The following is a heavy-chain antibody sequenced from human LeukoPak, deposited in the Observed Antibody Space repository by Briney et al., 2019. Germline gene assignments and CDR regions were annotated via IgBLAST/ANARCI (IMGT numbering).Heavy chain of an antibody. Sequence: SVKVSCKASGGTFSSYAISWVRQAPGQGLEWMGGIIPIFGTANYAQKFQGRVTITADESTSTAYMELSSLRSEDTAVYYCARDRRSYSSSLDAFDIWGQGTMVTVSS. D-gene: IGHD6-13*01. J-gene: IGHJ3*02. CDR3: ARDRRSYSSSLDAFDI. CDR1: GGTFSSYA. CDR2: IIPIFGTA. V-gene: IGHV1-69*13.